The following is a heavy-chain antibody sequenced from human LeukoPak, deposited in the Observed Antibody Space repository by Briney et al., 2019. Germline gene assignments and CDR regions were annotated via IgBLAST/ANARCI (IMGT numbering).Heavy chain of an antibody. J-gene: IGHJ3*02. CDR1: GYTFTSYD. CDR2: INPSGGST. D-gene: IGHD3-22*01. Sequence: GASVKVSCKASGYTFTSYDINWVRQATGQGLEWMGIINPSGGSTSYAQKFQGRVTMTRDTSTSTVYMELSSLRSEDTAVYYCAREGTDYYDSSGYLPTPNDAFDIWGQGTMVTVSS. CDR3: AREGTDYYDSSGYLPTPNDAFDI. V-gene: IGHV1-46*01.